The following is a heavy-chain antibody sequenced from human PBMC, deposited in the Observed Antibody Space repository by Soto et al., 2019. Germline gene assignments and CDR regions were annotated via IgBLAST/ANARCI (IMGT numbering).Heavy chain of an antibody. CDR2: VWHSGIT. V-gene: IGHV4-31*03. Sequence: QVKLQESGPGLVKPSQTLSLTCTVSGGSISSGYYWSWIRQHPGKGLEWIGYVWHSGITYDNPSLKSRLTLSVDTSKNQFSLNLSSVTAADTAVYYCARGPSALIRVFDIWGQGTMVTVSS. CDR3: ARGPSALIRVFDI. J-gene: IGHJ3*02. D-gene: IGHD3-16*01. CDR1: GGSISSGYY.